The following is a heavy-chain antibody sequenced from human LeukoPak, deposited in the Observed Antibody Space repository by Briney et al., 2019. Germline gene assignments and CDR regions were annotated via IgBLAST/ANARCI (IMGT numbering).Heavy chain of an antibody. CDR1: GFTFTIYA. CDR2: MSVSGGST. D-gene: IGHD3-22*01. V-gene: IGHV3-23*01. Sequence: GGSLRLSCAASGFTFTIYAMSWVRQAPGKGLEWVSAMSVSGGSTYYADSVKGRFTVSRDNSKNMLYLEMKSLRGEDTAVYYCAKDGVGDSSGYYLLEHWGQGTLVTVSS. J-gene: IGHJ1*01. CDR3: AKDGVGDSSGYYLLEH.